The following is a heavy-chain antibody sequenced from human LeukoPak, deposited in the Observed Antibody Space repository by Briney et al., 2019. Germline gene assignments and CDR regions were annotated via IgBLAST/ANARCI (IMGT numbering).Heavy chain of an antibody. D-gene: IGHD3-10*01. CDR2: ILPDGRDT. V-gene: IGHV1-2*02. Sequence: ASVKVSCKASGYTFAAHHIHWVRQAPGQGLEWMGWILPDGRDTKYSQKFQDRMILTTDTSTNTVYMELSRLKPDDTAVYYCSGRYGPGPVWGQGTLISASP. CDR3: SGRYGPGPV. J-gene: IGHJ4*02. CDR1: GYTFAAHH.